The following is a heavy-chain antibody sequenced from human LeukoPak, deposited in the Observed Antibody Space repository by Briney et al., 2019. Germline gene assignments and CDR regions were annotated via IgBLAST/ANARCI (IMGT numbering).Heavy chain of an antibody. CDR1: GGSFSGYY. Sequence: SETLSLTCAVYGGSFSGYYWSWIRQPPGNGLEWIGEINHRGSTNYNPSLKSRVNISVDTSKNQFSLELSSVTAADTAVYYCARGGPSGYVDWGQGTLVTVSS. J-gene: IGHJ4*02. CDR3: ARGGPSGYVD. V-gene: IGHV4-34*01. CDR2: INHRGST. D-gene: IGHD5-12*01.